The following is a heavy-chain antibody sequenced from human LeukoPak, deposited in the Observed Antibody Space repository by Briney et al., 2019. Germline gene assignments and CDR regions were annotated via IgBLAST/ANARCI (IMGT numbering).Heavy chain of an antibody. Sequence: PSETLSLTCTVSGGAITSGGYSWNWIRQPPGKGLEWIGGIYHSGSTYYNPSLKSRVTISVDTSKNQFSLKLSSVTAADTAVYYCASYSSSWYPLFDYWGQGTLVTVSS. J-gene: IGHJ4*02. D-gene: IGHD6-13*01. CDR1: GGAITSGGYS. CDR2: IYHSGST. CDR3: ASYSSSWYPLFDY. V-gene: IGHV4-30-2*03.